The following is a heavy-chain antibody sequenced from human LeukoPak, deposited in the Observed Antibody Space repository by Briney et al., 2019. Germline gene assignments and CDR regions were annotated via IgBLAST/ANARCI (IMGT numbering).Heavy chain of an antibody. CDR2: IWFDEKNK. D-gene: IGHD6-19*01. Sequence: GGSLRLSCAASGFTFSKYGMHWVRQAPGKGLEWVAVIWFDEKNKYYADSVKGRFTISRDNSKNTLYLEMNSLRADDTAVYYCAKDRAVAGTDARYYFDYWGKGTLVTVSA. CDR3: AKDRAVAGTDARYYFDY. V-gene: IGHV3-33*06. J-gene: IGHJ4*02. CDR1: GFTFSKYG.